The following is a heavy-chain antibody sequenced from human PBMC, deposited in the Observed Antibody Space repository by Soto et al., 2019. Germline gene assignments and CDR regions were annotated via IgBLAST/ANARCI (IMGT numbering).Heavy chain of an antibody. Sequence: GASVKVSCKPSGYTFNTYYLHWLRQAPGQALEWMGVIHPSGGGTTYAQKFLGRVTVTRDTSTSTAYMELSSLRSDDTAVYYCARDTYLKSARGDYYYGMDVWGQGTTVTVSS. CDR1: GYTFNTYY. J-gene: IGHJ6*02. D-gene: IGHD3-10*01. V-gene: IGHV1-46*02. CDR3: ARDTYLKSARGDYYYGMDV. CDR2: IHPSGGGT.